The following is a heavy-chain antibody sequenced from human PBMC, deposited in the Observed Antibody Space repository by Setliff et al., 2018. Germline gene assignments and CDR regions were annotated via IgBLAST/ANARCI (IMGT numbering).Heavy chain of an antibody. V-gene: IGHV1-24*01. Sequence: GASVKVSCKVSGYRLIEVSMHWVRQAPGKGLEWMGGFDPGDEETICAQKFQGRVTMTEDTSTDTAYMELSSLKSEDTAVYYCARLRGAFDYWGQGTLVTVSS. CDR3: ARLRGAFDY. D-gene: IGHD3-16*01. CDR2: FDPGDEET. CDR1: GYRLIEVS. J-gene: IGHJ4*02.